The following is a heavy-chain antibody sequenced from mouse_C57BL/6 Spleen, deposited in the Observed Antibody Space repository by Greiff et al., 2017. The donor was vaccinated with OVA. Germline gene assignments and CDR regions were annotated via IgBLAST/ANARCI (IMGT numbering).Heavy chain of an antibody. CDR1: GFTFSSYA. Sequence: EVKVVESGGGLVKPGGSLKLSCAASGFTFSSYAMSWVRQTPEKRLEWVATISDGGSYTYYPDNVKGRFTISRDNAKNNLYLQMSHLKSEDTAMYYCARVWDYWYFDVWGTGTTVTVSS. J-gene: IGHJ1*03. CDR2: ISDGGSYT. D-gene: IGHD4-1*01. CDR3: ARVWDYWYFDV. V-gene: IGHV5-4*03.